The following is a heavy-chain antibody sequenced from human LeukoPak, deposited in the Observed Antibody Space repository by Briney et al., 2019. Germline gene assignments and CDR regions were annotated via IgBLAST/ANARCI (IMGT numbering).Heavy chain of an antibody. Sequence: PSETLSLTCTVSGGSISSGDYYWSWIRQPPGKGLEWIGYIYYSGSTYYNPSLKSRVTISVDTSKNQFSLKLSSVTAADTAVYYCASLPPPWVPLDVWGKGTTVTVSS. CDR3: ASLPPPWVPLDV. CDR1: GGSISSGDYY. J-gene: IGHJ6*04. V-gene: IGHV4-30-4*08. CDR2: IYYSGST. D-gene: IGHD4/OR15-4a*01.